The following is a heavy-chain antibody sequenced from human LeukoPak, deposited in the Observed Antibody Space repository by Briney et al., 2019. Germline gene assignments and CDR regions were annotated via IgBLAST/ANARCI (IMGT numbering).Heavy chain of an antibody. D-gene: IGHD2-2*01. CDR2: ISTSSIYI. CDR1: GFTFSSYS. CDR3: ARGHGVVAASDDAFDI. J-gene: IGHJ3*02. Sequence: NTGGSLRLSCAASGFTFSSYSMNWVRQAPGKGLEWVSSISTSSIYIYYADSMKGRFTISRDNAKKSLYLQMNSLRAEDTAVYYCARGHGVVAASDDAFDIWGQGTMVTVSS. V-gene: IGHV3-21*01.